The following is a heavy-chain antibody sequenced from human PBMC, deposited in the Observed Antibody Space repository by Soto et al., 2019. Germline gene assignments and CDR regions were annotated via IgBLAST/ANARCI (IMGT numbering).Heavy chain of an antibody. Sequence: GSGPTLVNPTQTLTLTCTFSGFSLSTSGVGVGWIRQPPGKALEWLALIYWDDDKRYSPSLKSRLTITKDTSKNQVVLTMTNMDPVDTATYYCAHRTIAAAGSLAGFDYWGQGTLVTVSS. V-gene: IGHV2-5*02. CDR3: AHRTIAAAGSLAGFDY. D-gene: IGHD6-13*01. CDR1: GFSLSTSGVG. J-gene: IGHJ4*02. CDR2: IYWDDDK.